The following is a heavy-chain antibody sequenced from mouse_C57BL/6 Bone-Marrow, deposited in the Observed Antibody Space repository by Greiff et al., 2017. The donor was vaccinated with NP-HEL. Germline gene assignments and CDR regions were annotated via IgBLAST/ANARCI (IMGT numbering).Heavy chain of an antibody. CDR2: ISSGGSYT. J-gene: IGHJ2*01. CDR1: GFTFSSYG. CDR3: ASRGGY. V-gene: IGHV5-6*01. Sequence: EVKLMESGGDLVKPGGSLKLSCAASGFTFSSYGMSWVRQTPDKRLEWVATISSGGSYTYYPDSVKGRFTISRDNAKNTLYLQMSSLKSEDTAMYYCASRGGYWGQGTTLTVSS.